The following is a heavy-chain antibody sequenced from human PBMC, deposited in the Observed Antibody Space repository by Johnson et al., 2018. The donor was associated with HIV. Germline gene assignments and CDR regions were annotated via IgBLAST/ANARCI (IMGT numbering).Heavy chain of an antibody. CDR3: ASDGYHNFGSGYYRDDAFDI. V-gene: IGHV3-30*03. D-gene: IGHD3-3*01. CDR1: GFTFSSYG. CDR2: ISYDGSNK. Sequence: QVQLVESGGGVVQPGRYLRLSCAASGFTFSSYGMHWVRQAPGKGLEWVAVISYDGSNKYYADSVKGRFTISRDNSKNTLYLQMNSLRAEDTAVYYCASDGYHNFGSGYYRDDAFDIWGQGTMVTVSS. J-gene: IGHJ3*02.